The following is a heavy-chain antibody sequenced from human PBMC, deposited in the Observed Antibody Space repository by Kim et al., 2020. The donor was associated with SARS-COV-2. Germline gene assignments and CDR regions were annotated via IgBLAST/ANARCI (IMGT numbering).Heavy chain of an antibody. V-gene: IGHV3-49*04. D-gene: IGHD5-12*01. CDR3: TRAHNIGRWAYYYYYYMDV. CDR2: IRSKAYGGTT. CDR1: GFIFGDYA. Sequence: GGSLRLSCTASGFIFGDYAMSWVRQAPGKGLEWVGFIRSKAYGGTTEYAASVKGRFTISRDDSKSIAYLQMNSLKTEDTAVYYCTRAHNIGRWAYYYYYYMDVWGKWTTVTVSS. J-gene: IGHJ6*03.